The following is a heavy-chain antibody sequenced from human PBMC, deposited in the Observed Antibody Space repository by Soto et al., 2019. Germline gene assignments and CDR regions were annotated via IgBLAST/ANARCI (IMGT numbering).Heavy chain of an antibody. V-gene: IGHV3-30*18. CDR1: GFTFSSYG. D-gene: IGHD4-17*01. J-gene: IGHJ4*02. Sequence: QVQLVESGGGVVQPGRSLRLSCAASGFTFSSYGMHWVRQAPGKGLAWVAVISYDGSNKYYADSVKGRFTISRDNSKNTLYLQMNSLRAEDTAVYYCAKDPAHYGDYPSLFDYWGQGTLVTVSS. CDR2: ISYDGSNK. CDR3: AKDPAHYGDYPSLFDY.